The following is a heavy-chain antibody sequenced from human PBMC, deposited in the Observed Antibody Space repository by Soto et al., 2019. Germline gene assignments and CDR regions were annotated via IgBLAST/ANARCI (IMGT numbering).Heavy chain of an antibody. Sequence: QVQLVQSGAEVKKPGSSVKVSCKASGGTFSSYTISWVRQAPGQGLEWMGRIIPILGIANYAQKFQGRVTITADKSTSPAYMELSSLRSEDTAVYYCARGYCSAGSCYSPGDVWGKGTTVTVSS. J-gene: IGHJ6*04. D-gene: IGHD2-15*01. CDR3: ARGYCSAGSCYSPGDV. CDR1: GGTFSSYT. V-gene: IGHV1-69*02. CDR2: IIPILGIA.